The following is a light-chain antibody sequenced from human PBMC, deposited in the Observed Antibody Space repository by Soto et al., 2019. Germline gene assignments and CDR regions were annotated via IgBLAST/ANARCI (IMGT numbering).Light chain of an antibody. CDR3: ASWDDSLNGPV. Sequence: QSVLTQPPPASWTPGQRVTISCSGSSSNVGGNPVNWYQHVPTTAPKLLIYTNTQRPSGVPDRFSGSKSGTSASLAISGLQSEDEADYYCASWDDSLNGPVFGTGTKVTVL. CDR1: SSNVGGNP. J-gene: IGLJ1*01. CDR2: TNT. V-gene: IGLV1-44*01.